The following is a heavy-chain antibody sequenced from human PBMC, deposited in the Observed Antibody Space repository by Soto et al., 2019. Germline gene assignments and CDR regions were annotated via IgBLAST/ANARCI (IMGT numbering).Heavy chain of an antibody. V-gene: IGHV4-4*07. D-gene: IGHD1-26*01. Sequence: QVQLQESGPGLVKPSETLSLTCNVSGGSIRSYYWSWVRQPAGKPLEWIGRIYTSGSTNYNPSLKSRVSMSVDTSKNQFSLEGTSVTAADTAVYYCAREGASGFGMDVWGQGTTVTVSS. J-gene: IGHJ6*02. CDR3: AREGASGFGMDV. CDR2: IYTSGST. CDR1: GGSIRSYY.